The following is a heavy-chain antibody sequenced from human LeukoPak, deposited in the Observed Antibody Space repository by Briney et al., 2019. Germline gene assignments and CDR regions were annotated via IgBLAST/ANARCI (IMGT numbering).Heavy chain of an antibody. CDR1: GGTFSSFA. V-gene: IGHV1-69*01. J-gene: IGHJ4*02. Sequence: SVKVSCKASGGTFSSFAISWVRQAPGQGLEWMGGIIPIFGTANYAQKFQGRVTITADESTSTAYMELSSLRSEDTAVYYCARADYYGSGSYYNPIDYWGQGTLVTVSS. CDR2: IIPIFGTA. CDR3: ARADYYGSGSYYNPIDY. D-gene: IGHD3-10*01.